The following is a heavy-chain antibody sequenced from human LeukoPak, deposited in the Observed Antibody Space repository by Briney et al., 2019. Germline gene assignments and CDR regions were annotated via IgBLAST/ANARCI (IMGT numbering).Heavy chain of an antibody. D-gene: IGHD6-13*01. CDR3: AKGSSSSWYLDYYYGMDV. Sequence: PGGSLRLSCAASGFTFSGFAMTWVRQAPGKGLEWVSTISGSGGSTYYADSVKGRFTISRDNSKNTLYLQMNSLRAEDTAVYYCAKGSSSSWYLDYYYGMDVWGQGTTVTVSS. J-gene: IGHJ6*02. CDR2: ISGSGGST. V-gene: IGHV3-23*01. CDR1: GFTFSGFA.